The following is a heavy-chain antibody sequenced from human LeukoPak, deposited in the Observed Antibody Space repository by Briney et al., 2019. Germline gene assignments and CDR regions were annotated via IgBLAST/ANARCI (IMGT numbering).Heavy chain of an antibody. D-gene: IGHD5-18*01. CDR2: ISSSGGTI. V-gene: IGHV3-48*02. J-gene: IGHJ4*02. Sequence: GGSLRLSCAASGFTFSSYSMNWVRQAPGKGLEWVSYISSSGGTIYDADSVRGRFTISRDNAKNSLYLQMNSLRDEDTAVYYCARERGYNYGYSDYWGQGTLVTDSS. CDR3: ARERGYNYGYSDY. CDR1: GFTFSSYS.